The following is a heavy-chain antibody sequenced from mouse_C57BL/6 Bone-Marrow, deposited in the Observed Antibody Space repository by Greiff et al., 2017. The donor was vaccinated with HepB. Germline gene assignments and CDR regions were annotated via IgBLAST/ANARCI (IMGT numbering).Heavy chain of an antibody. CDR3: ARGIYYDYGGAAWFAY. CDR1: GYTFTDYY. D-gene: IGHD2-4*01. V-gene: IGHV1-26*01. CDR2: INPNNGGT. J-gene: IGHJ3*01. Sequence: EVQLQQSGPELVKPGASVKISCKASGYTFTDYYMNWVKQSHGKSLEWIGDINPNNGGTSYNQKFKGKATLTVDKSSSTAYMELRSLTSEDSAVYYCARGIYYDYGGAAWFAYWGQGTLVTVSA.